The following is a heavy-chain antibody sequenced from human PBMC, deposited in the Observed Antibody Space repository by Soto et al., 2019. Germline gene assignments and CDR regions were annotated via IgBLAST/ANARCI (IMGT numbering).Heavy chain of an antibody. CDR1: GGSISSYY. CDR3: AREGRYCSSTSCYGAFDI. J-gene: IGHJ3*02. D-gene: IGHD2-2*01. Sequence: SETLSLTCTVSGGSISSYYWSWIRQPPGKGLEWIGYIYYSGSTSYNPSLKSRVTISVDTSKNQFSLKLSSVTAADTAVYYCAREGRYCSSTSCYGAFDIWGQGTMVTVSS. CDR2: IYYSGST. V-gene: IGHV4-59*01.